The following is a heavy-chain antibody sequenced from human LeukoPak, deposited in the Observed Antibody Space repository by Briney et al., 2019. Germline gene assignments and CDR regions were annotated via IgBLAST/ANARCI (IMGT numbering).Heavy chain of an antibody. CDR1: RYPFTSYA. V-gene: IGHV1-3*01. D-gene: IGHD3-3*01. Sequence: GASVKVSCKASRYPFTSYAMHWVRQAPGQRLEWMGWIHVGNGNTEYSQKFQGRVTITRDTPATTTYMELSSLRSEDTAVYYCARGVRSTHYDFWSGYPDYYYYGMDVWGQGTTVTVSS. CDR2: IHVGNGNT. J-gene: IGHJ6*02. CDR3: ARGVRSTHYDFWSGYPDYYYYGMDV.